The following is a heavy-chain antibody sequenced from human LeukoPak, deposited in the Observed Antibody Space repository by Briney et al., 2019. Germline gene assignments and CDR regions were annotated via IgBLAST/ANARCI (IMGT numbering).Heavy chain of an antibody. CDR2: ISGSGATT. CDR1: GFTFSSHA. V-gene: IGHV3-23*01. D-gene: IGHD5-12*01. CDR3: ASPGRWLPPSGRWLPPN. Sequence: GGSLRLSCEASGFTFSSHAMSWVRQAPGKGLEWVSSISGSGATTDDADSVKGRFTISRDNSKNTLYLQMYSLRVEDTAVYYCASPGRWLPPSGRWLPPNWGQGTLVTVSS. J-gene: IGHJ4*02.